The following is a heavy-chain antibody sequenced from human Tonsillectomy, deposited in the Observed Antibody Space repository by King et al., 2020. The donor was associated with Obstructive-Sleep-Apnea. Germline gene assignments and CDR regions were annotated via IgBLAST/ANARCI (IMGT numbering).Heavy chain of an antibody. D-gene: IGHD1-26*01. CDR2: ISSGANYI. CDR3: ARAFSGSYLNYFDF. CDR1: GFTFSRYS. J-gene: IGHJ4*02. V-gene: IGHV3-21*01. Sequence: EVQLVETGGGLVKPGGSLRLSCAASGFTFSRYSMNWVRQAPGKGLEWVASISSGANYIYYARSLKGRFTISRDNTWNSLSLQMDSLRAEDTATYSCARAFSGSYLNYFDFWGRGTLVPVSS.